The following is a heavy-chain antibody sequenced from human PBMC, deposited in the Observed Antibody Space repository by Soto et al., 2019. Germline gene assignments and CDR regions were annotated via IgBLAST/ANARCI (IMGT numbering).Heavy chain of an antibody. CDR3: ATDSGNYYGSGRRGGMDV. Sequence: QVQLVQSGAEVKKPGASVKVSCKVSGYTLTELSMHWVRQAPGKGLEWMGGFDPEDGETIYAQKFQGRVTMTEDTXTXTXXMELSSLRSEDTAVYYCATDSGNYYGSGRRGGMDVWGQGTTVTVSS. CDR2: FDPEDGET. D-gene: IGHD3-10*01. V-gene: IGHV1-24*01. CDR1: GYTLTELS. J-gene: IGHJ6*02.